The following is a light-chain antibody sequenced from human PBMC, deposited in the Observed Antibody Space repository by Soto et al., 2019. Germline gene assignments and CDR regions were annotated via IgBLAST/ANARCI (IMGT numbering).Light chain of an antibody. CDR2: EVS. Sequence: QSALTQPRSVSGSPGQSVTISCTGTSSDVGGYNYVSWYQQHPGKAPKLMIYEVSKRPSVVPDRFSGSKSDNTASLTISGHHDEDEADYWCCSYAGSYSWVFGGGTKLTVL. V-gene: IGLV2-11*01. J-gene: IGLJ3*02. CDR3: CSYAGSYSWV. CDR1: SSDVGGYNY.